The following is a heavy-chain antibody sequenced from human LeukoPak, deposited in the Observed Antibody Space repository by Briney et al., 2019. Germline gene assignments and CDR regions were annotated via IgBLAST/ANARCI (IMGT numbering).Heavy chain of an antibody. CDR1: GGSISSSSYY. J-gene: IGHJ4*02. D-gene: IGHD1-26*01. Sequence: SETLSLTCTVSGGSISSSSYYWGWIRQPPGKGLEWIGSIYYSGSTYYNPSLKSRVTISVDTSKNQFSLKLSSVTAADTAVYYCARHEWELLGAHFDYWGQGTLVTVSS. V-gene: IGHV4-39*01. CDR2: IYYSGST. CDR3: ARHEWELLGAHFDY.